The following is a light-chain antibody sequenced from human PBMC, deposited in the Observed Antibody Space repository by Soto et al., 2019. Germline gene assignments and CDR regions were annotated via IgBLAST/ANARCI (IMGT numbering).Light chain of an antibody. V-gene: IGKV1-27*01. Sequence: DIQMTQSPSSLSASVGDRVTITCRASQGISNFLAWYQQKPGKVPKLLIYDASTLQSGVPSRFSGSGSGTDFTLTISRLQPEDVATYYCQKYNSAPRAFGQGTKVEI. CDR1: QGISNF. J-gene: IGKJ1*01. CDR2: DAS. CDR3: QKYNSAPRA.